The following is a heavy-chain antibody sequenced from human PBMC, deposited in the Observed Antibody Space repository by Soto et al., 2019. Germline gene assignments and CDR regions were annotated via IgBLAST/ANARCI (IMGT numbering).Heavy chain of an antibody. Sequence: PSETLSLTCTVSGDSGGLISRSSYHWGWIRQPPGKGLEWIGNIYYSGSTYYNPSLKSRVTMSGDTSKNQFSLRLTSVTAADTAVYYCARHPPYGPLDYWGQGTLVTVSS. V-gene: IGHV4-39*01. J-gene: IGHJ4*02. CDR2: IYYSGST. D-gene: IGHD4-17*01. CDR3: ARHPPYGPLDY. CDR1: GDSGGLISRSSYH.